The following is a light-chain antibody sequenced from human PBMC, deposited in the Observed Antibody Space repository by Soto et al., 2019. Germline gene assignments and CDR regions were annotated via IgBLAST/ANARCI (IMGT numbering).Light chain of an antibody. CDR3: QQYGGSPWT. CDR2: DAS. CDR1: QSVSSN. V-gene: IGKV3-20*01. J-gene: IGKJ5*01. Sequence: EIVMTQSPATLSVSPGERATLSCRASQSVSSNLAWYQQKPGQAPRLLIYDASNRATGIPARFSGSGSETDFTLTISRLEPEDFAVYYCQQYGGSPWTFGQGTRLEI.